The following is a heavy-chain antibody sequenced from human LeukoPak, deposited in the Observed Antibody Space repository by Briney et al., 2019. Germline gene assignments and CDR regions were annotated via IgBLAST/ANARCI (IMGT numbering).Heavy chain of an antibody. Sequence: SETLSHTCTVSGGSISSYYWSWIRQPPGKGLEWIGDIYYSGSTNYNPSLKSRVTISVDTSKNQFSLKLSSVTAADTAVYYCARGRIAVAGTKNYFDYWGQGTLVTVSS. D-gene: IGHD6-19*01. CDR2: IYYSGST. CDR3: ARGRIAVAGTKNYFDY. V-gene: IGHV4-59*01. CDR1: GGSISSYY. J-gene: IGHJ4*02.